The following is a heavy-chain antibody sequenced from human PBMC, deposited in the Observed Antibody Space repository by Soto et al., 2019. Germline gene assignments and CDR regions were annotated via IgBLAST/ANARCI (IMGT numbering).Heavy chain of an antibody. D-gene: IGHD2-15*01. CDR1: GFTFSSYT. Sequence: EVQLVESGGGLVKPGGSLRLSCAASGFTFSSYTMNWVRQAPGKGLEWVSSISRSSSYIYFADSVKGRFTISRDNAKNSLSLQMNILRAEDAAVYYCGAAPGAFWGQGTLVTVSS. CDR3: GAAPGAF. CDR2: ISRSSSYI. V-gene: IGHV3-21*01. J-gene: IGHJ4*02.